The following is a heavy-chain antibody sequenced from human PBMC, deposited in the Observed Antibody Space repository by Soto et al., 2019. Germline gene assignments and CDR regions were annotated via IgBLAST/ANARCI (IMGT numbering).Heavy chain of an antibody. J-gene: IGHJ4*02. V-gene: IGHV1-3*01. D-gene: IGHD2-2*01. Sequence: ASVKVSCKASGYTFTGYAIHWVRQAPGQRHEWMGWINGGNGDTKYSQKFQGRVTITRDTSASTAYMELTSLGSEDTAVYHCARGHCSSTSCQYYFDFWGQGTLVTVSS. CDR3: ARGHCSSTSCQYYFDF. CDR1: GYTFTGYA. CDR2: INGGNGDT.